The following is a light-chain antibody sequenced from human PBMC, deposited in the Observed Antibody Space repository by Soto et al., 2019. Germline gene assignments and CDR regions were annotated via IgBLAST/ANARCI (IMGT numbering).Light chain of an antibody. CDR1: SSDVGGYKY. Sequence: QSALTQPASVSGSPGQSITIACTGTSSDVGGYKYVSWYQHHPGKAPKLMIYEVSNRPSGVSNRFSGSKSGNTASLTTSGLQAEDEADYYCSSYSSSILVFGTGTKVTVL. CDR3: SSYSSSILV. V-gene: IGLV2-14*01. CDR2: EVS. J-gene: IGLJ1*01.